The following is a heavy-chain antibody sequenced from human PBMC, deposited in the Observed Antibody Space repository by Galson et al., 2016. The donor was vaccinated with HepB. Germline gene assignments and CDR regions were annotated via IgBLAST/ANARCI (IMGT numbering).Heavy chain of an antibody. D-gene: IGHD3-16*01. CDR1: GFTVSGTY. CDR3: EAYSDPFDV. J-gene: IGHJ3*01. CDR2: LFSSGAS. Sequence: GSLRLSCAASGFTVSGTYMSWARQAPGKGLQWVSSLFSSGASFYTESLRGRFTVSRDTSTNTLYLQMNSLRADDSAVYYCEAYSDPFDVWGQGTVVTV. V-gene: IGHV3-53*01.